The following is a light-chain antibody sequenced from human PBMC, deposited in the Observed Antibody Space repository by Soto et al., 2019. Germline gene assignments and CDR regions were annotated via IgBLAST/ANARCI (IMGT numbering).Light chain of an antibody. CDR3: EQYNSYPT. V-gene: IGKV1-5*01. Sequence: DIQMTQSPSTLSASVGDRVTITCRASQSISSWLAWYQQKPGKAPKLLIYDASSLESGVPSRFSGSGSGTEFTLTISSLKPDDFATYYCEQYNSYPTFGLGTKVDIK. J-gene: IGKJ3*01. CDR2: DAS. CDR1: QSISSW.